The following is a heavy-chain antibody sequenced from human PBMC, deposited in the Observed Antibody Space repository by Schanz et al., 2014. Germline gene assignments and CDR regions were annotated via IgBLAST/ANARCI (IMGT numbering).Heavy chain of an antibody. V-gene: IGHV3-23*01. CDR3: VRDILHRVYDSGSP. D-gene: IGHD3-10*01. J-gene: IGHJ5*02. CDR2: ISGGGGTT. CDR1: GFNFSDYA. Sequence: EVQLLESGGGLVPPGGSLRLSCAASGFNFSDYAMCWVRQAPGKGLEWVSAISGGGGTTYYTDSVKGRFTISRDNAKNSLFLHMNSLRAEDTAVYYCVRDILHRVYDSGSPWGQGTLXTVSS.